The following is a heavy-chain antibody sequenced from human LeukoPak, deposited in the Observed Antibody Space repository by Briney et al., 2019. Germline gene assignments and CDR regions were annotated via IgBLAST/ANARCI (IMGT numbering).Heavy chain of an antibody. J-gene: IGHJ4*02. Sequence: GGSLRLSCAASGFTFSSYGMNWVRQAPGKGLEWVSYISSSSNIMNYADSVKGRFTTSRDNAKNSLYLQMNSLRAEDTAVYYCACYIRGLITWGQGTLVTVSS. CDR2: ISSSSNIM. CDR1: GFTFSSYG. D-gene: IGHD3-10*02. V-gene: IGHV3-48*01. CDR3: ACYIRGLIT.